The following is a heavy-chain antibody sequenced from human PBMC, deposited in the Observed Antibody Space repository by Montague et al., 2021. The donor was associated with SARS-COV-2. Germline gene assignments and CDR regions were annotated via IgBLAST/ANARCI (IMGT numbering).Heavy chain of an antibody. CDR2: ITDSGST. CDR3: ARHYSATLPAVY. CDR1: GGSISSFY. V-gene: IGHV4-59*08. D-gene: IGHD2-15*01. J-gene: IGHJ4*02. Sequence: SETLSLTCTVSGGSISSFYWSWFRQLPGKGLEWIGYITDSGSTNYNTSPTSRVTMSVDTSKNQFSLRVNSVTAAGTAVYYCARHYSATLPAVYWGQGTLVTVSS.